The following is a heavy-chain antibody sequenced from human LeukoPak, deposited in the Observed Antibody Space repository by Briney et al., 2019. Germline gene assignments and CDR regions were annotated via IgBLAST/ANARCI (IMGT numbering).Heavy chain of an antibody. V-gene: IGHV4-59*08. J-gene: IGHJ4*02. Sequence: SGTLSLTCTVSGGSISSYYWSWIRQPPGKGLEWIGYIYYSGSTNYNPSLKSRVTISVDTSKNQFSLKLSSVTAADTAVYYCARHHRSGSYYPFDYWGQGTLVTVSS. CDR3: ARHHRSGSYYPFDY. D-gene: IGHD1-26*01. CDR1: GGSISSYY. CDR2: IYYSGST.